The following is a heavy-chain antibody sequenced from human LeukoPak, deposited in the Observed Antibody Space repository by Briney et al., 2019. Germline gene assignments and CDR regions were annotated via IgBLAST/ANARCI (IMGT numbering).Heavy chain of an antibody. CDR3: ARQISDYYYYYIDV. CDR1: GGSISSSHYY. V-gene: IGHV4-39*01. CDR2: IYYSGTT. Sequence: SETLSLTCTVSGGSISSSHYYWGWIRQTPGKGLEWIGTIYYSGTTYYNPSLESRATISEDTSKNQFSLTLRSVTAADTAVYYCARQISDYYYYYIDVWGKGATVTVSS. J-gene: IGHJ6*03. D-gene: IGHD3-10*01.